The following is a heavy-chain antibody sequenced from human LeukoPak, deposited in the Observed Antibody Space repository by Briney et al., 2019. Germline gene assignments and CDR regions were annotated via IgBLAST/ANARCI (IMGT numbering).Heavy chain of an antibody. D-gene: IGHD3-10*01. CDR2: IYYSGST. CDR1: GGSISSSSYY. Sequence: SETLSLTCTVSGGSISSSSYYWGWIRQPPGKGLEWIGSIYYSGSTYYNPSLKSRVTISVDTSKNQFSLKLSSVTAADTAVYYCARVLLGELSDFLDYWGQGTLVTVSS. J-gene: IGHJ4*02. V-gene: IGHV4-39*07. CDR3: ARVLLGELSDFLDY.